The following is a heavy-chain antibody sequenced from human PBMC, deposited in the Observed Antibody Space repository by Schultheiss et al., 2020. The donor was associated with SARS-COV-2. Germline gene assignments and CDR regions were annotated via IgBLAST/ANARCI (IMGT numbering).Heavy chain of an antibody. V-gene: IGHV4-31*02. CDR3: ARENYGPLLNYGMDV. CDR2: IYYTGST. CDR1: GFTLSHYW. D-gene: IGHD4-17*01. Sequence: LRLSCAASGFTLSHYWMSWVRQAPGKGLEWIGYIYYTGSTYYNPSLKSRVTISVDTSENQFSLKVRSVTAADTAVYYCARENYGPLLNYGMDVWGQGTTVTVSS. J-gene: IGHJ6*02.